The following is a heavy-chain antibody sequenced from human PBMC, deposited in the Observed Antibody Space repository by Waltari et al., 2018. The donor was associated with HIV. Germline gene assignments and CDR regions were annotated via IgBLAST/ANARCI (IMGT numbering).Heavy chain of an antibody. CDR1: GFTFSSYW. Sequence: EVQLVESGGGLVQPGGSLRLSCAASGFTFSSYWMSWVRQASGKGLEWGDKKKQEGRGKYDVDSVNGRFTISRDNAENSLYLQMNSLRAEDTAVYYCARGGFYGSGSKVNWGQGTLVTVSS. CDR2: KKQEGRGK. CDR3: ARGGFYGSGSKVN. J-gene: IGHJ4*02. D-gene: IGHD3-10*01. V-gene: IGHV3-7*04.